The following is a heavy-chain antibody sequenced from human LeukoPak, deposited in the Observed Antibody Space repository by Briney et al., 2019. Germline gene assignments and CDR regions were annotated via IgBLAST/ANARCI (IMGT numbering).Heavy chain of an antibody. Sequence: GASVKVSCKASGFIFSNYGISWVRQAPGQGPEWMGWVSGNNDNTIYAQNLQGRVTMTTDTSTSTAYMELRSLRYDDTAVYYCAKPGRDGCTGSSCYSWLDPWGQGTLVTVSS. V-gene: IGHV1-18*01. CDR3: AKPGRDGCTGSSCYSWLDP. CDR2: VSGNNDNT. D-gene: IGHD2-15*01. J-gene: IGHJ5*02. CDR1: GFIFSNYG.